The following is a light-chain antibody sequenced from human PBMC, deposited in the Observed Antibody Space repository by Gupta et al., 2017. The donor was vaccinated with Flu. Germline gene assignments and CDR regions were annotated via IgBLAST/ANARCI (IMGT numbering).Light chain of an antibody. CDR3: VLYMGSGIWV. J-gene: IGLJ3*02. CDR1: SGSVSTSYY. CDR2: STN. Sequence: TVVTPAPSSSVSPGGTVTLTCGLSSGSVSTSYYPSWYQQTPGQAPRTLIYSTNTRSSGVPDRFSGSILGNKAALTITGAEADDESDYYCVLYMGSGIWVFGGGTKLTVL. V-gene: IGLV8-61*01.